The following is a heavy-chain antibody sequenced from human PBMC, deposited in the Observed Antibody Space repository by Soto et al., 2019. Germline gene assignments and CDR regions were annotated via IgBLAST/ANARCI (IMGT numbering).Heavy chain of an antibody. CDR1: GASINNFAYY. D-gene: IGHD3-10*01. V-gene: IGHV4-39*01. CDR3: ARRERYYGSPGWFDP. J-gene: IGHJ5*01. CDR2: VYYNENT. Sequence: PSETLSLTCSVSGASINNFAYYWGWIRQPPGKGLEWIGTVYYNENTYYNPSLKSRVAISVDTAKNQXXXXXXXXTAADTAIYFCARRERYYGSPGWFDPWGQGTLVTVSS.